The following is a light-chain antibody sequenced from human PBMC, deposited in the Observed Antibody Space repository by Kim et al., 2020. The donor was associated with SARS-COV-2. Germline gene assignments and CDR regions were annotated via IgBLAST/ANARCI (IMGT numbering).Light chain of an antibody. Sequence: GGPVTLTCGLSSGSVSTSYYPSWYQQTPGQATRTLIYSTNTRSSGVPDRFSGSILGNKAALTITGAQADDESDYYCVLYMGSGIWVFGGGTQLTVL. J-gene: IGLJ3*02. CDR3: VLYMGSGIWV. CDR1: SGSVSTSYY. V-gene: IGLV8-61*01. CDR2: STN.